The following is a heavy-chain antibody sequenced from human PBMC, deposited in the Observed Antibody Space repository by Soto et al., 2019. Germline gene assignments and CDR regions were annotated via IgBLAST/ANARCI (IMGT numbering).Heavy chain of an antibody. CDR3: TGRWNDYYGMDV. J-gene: IGHJ6*02. Sequence: QVHLQQWGAGLLKPSETLSLTCAVYGGSFSDYYWSWIRQSPGKGLEWIGEINHSGGTNSNPSLKSQVTISVDTSKNQFSVNLTSVTAADTAVYYCTGRWNDYYGMDVWAQGTTVTVSS. CDR1: GGSFSDYY. D-gene: IGHD1-1*01. CDR2: INHSGGT. V-gene: IGHV4-34*01.